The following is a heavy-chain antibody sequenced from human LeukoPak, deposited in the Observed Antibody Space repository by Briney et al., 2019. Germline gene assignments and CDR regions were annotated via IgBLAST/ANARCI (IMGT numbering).Heavy chain of an antibody. Sequence: SQTLSLTCAISGDSVSSNSAAWNWFRQSPSRGLEWLGRTYCRSKWYSDYAVSVKSRITINPDISQNQFSLQMNSVTPEDTAVYYCARGTGTFDYWGQGTLVTVSS. CDR3: ARGTGTFDY. J-gene: IGHJ4*02. V-gene: IGHV6-1*01. D-gene: IGHD1-7*01. CDR2: TYCRSKWYS. CDR1: GDSVSSNSAA.